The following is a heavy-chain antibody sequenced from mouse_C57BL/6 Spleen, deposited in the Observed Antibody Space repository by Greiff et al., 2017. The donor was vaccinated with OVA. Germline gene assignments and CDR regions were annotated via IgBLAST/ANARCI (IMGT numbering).Heavy chain of an antibody. CDR3: AGPSTTVPYYFDY. CDR1: GYTFTGYW. J-gene: IGHJ2*01. CDR2: ILPGSGST. Sequence: QVQLQQSGAELMKPGASVKLSCKATGYTFTGYWIEWVKQRPGHGLEWIGEILPGSGSTNYNEKFKGKATFTADTSSNTAYMQLISLTTENSAIYYCAGPSTTVPYYFDYWGQGTTLTVSS. V-gene: IGHV1-9*01. D-gene: IGHD1-1*01.